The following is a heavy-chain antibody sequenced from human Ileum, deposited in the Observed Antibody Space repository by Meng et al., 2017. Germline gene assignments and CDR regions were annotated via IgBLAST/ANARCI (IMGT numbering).Heavy chain of an antibody. CDR2: IRYDGSRT. Sequence: EVQLVESGGGLVQPGGSLRLSCAASGFTFSSYWVHWVRQVPGKGLVWVSRIRYDGSRTGYADSVKGRFTISRDDAKNTVYLQMNSLRAEDTAIYYCAKDFSSSPGDYWGQGTLVTVSS. J-gene: IGHJ4*02. V-gene: IGHV3-74*01. CDR1: GFTFSSYW. CDR3: AKDFSSSPGDY. D-gene: IGHD2/OR15-2a*01.